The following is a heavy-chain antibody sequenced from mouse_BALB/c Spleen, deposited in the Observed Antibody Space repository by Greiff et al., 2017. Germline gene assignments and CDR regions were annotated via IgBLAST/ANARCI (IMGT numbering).Heavy chain of an antibody. D-gene: IGHD2-12*01. Sequence: VQLQQSASELARPGASVKMSCKASGYTFTSYTMHWVKQRPGQGLEWIGYINPSSGYTEYNQKFKDKTTLTADKSSSTAYMQLSSLTSEDSAVYYCARNDVRAYWGQGTLVTVSA. CDR3: ARNDVRAY. J-gene: IGHJ3*01. V-gene: IGHV1-4*02. CDR1: GYTFTSYT. CDR2: INPSSGYT.